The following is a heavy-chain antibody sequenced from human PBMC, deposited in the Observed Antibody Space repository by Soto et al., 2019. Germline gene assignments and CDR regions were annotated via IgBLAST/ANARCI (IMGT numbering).Heavy chain of an antibody. CDR3: ARTSAAGKYYYGMDV. V-gene: IGHV5-51*01. CDR1: GYSFTSYW. Sequence: GESLKISCKGSGYSFTSYWIGWVRQMPGKGLEGMGVIYSGDSGTRYSPSFPGQVTISAGKSIRTAFLQWRRLKASDTAMYYCARTSAAGKYYYGMDVWGQGTTVTVSS. CDR2: IYSGDSGT. D-gene: IGHD6-13*01. J-gene: IGHJ6*02.